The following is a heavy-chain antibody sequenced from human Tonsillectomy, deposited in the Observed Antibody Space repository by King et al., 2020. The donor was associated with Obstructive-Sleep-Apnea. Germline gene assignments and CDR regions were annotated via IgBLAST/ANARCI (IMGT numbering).Heavy chain of an antibody. CDR1: GGSINSGDYY. V-gene: IGHV4-30-4*01. Sequence: QLQESGPGLVKPSQTLSLTCTVSGGSINSGDYYWTWIRQPPGRGLEWIGFIYHSWSTYFNPSLRSRVTVSIDTSRNQFSLNLNSVTAADTAVYFCARWRGGSGNIDYWGQGILVTVSS. D-gene: IGHD3-10*01. CDR3: ARWRGGSGNIDY. J-gene: IGHJ4*02. CDR2: IYHSWST.